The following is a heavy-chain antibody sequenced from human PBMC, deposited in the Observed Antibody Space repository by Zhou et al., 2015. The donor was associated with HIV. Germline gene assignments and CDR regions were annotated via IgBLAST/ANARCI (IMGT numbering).Heavy chain of an antibody. Sequence: QVQLVQSGTEVRKPGSSVKVSCKASGGTFNSYELSWVRQAPGQGLEWMGGIIPLFGASDYAQKFQGRVTISADKSTSTVYMELRRLTSEDTGVYYCARDDVVESATPLDYYGMDVWGQGTTVTVSS. V-gene: IGHV1-69*06. CDR1: GGTFNSYE. CDR2: IIPLFGAS. D-gene: IGHD2-15*01. CDR3: ARDDVVESATPLDYYGMDV. J-gene: IGHJ6*02.